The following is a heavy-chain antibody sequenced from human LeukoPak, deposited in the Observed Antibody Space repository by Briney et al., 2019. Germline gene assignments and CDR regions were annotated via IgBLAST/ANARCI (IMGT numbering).Heavy chain of an antibody. J-gene: IGHJ5*02. Sequence: PSETLSLTCTVSGGSISSSGYYWGWIRQPPGKGLEWIGSIYYNGNSNHNPSLNSRVTISVDTAKNQFSLNLRPVTAADTAVYYCARRPSRENTNYEAGFDPWGQGALVTVSS. D-gene: IGHD4-11*01. V-gene: IGHV4-39*01. CDR1: GGSISSSGYY. CDR2: IYYNGNS. CDR3: ARRPSRENTNYEAGFDP.